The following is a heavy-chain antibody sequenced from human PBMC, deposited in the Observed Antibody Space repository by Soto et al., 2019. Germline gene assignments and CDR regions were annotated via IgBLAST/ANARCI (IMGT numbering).Heavy chain of an antibody. V-gene: IGHV1-69*01. Sequence: QEQLVQSGAEVKKPGSSVKVSCKAPGGLFSSYAISWVRQAPGQGLEWMGGIIPVFGTATYAQKFQGRVTITADESTNTAYMDLSSLKSEDTAIYYCARGGSGYVWFNEFWGQGTLVTVSS. CDR3: ARGGSGYVWFNEF. CDR1: GGLFSSYA. J-gene: IGHJ4*02. CDR2: IIPVFGTA. D-gene: IGHD3-22*01.